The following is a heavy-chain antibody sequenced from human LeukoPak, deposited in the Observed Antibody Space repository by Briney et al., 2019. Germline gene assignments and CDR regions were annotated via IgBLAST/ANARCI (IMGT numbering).Heavy chain of an antibody. Sequence: GGSLRLSCAASGFTFGIYLMHCVRQAPGKGLVWVSRMNSDGRTTNYADSVKGRSTISRDNARSTLYLQMNSLRVDDTAVYYCATGGRYYLDNWGQGTLVTVSS. CDR2: MNSDGRTT. J-gene: IGHJ4*02. CDR1: GFTFGIYL. CDR3: ATGGRYYLDN. V-gene: IGHV3-74*01.